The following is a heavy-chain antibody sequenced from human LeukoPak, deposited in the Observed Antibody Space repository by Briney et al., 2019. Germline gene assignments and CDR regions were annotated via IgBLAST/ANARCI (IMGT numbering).Heavy chain of an antibody. V-gene: IGHV3-23*01. J-gene: IGHJ3*02. CDR2: IRVSYET. D-gene: IGHD3-22*01. Sequence: AGGSLRLSCAASGFTFSNYAMNWVRQAPGKGLEWVSGIRVSYETYYADSVKGRFTLSRDNSKNTLYLQMNSLRAEDTAVYYCTRDANFGYNAFDIWGQGTMVTVSS. CDR3: TRDANFGYNAFDI. CDR1: GFTFSNYA.